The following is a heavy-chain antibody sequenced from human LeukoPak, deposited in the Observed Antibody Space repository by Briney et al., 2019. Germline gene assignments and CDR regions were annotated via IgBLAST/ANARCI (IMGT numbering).Heavy chain of an antibody. J-gene: IGHJ4*02. CDR2: IDTDGSTT. V-gene: IGHV3-74*03. CDR3: ARSLLGVDNF. Sequence: GGSLRLSCVASGFTFIDYWMYCARQVPGKGLVWVSRIDTDGSTTTYADSVKGRFTVSRDNAKSTLYLQMNSLRAEDTAVYFCARSLLGVDNFWGQGALVTVSS. D-gene: IGHD5-12*01. CDR1: GFTFIDYW.